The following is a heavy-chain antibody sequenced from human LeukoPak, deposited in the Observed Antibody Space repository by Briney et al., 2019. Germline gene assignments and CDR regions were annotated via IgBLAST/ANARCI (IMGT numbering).Heavy chain of an antibody. CDR2: IKHDGSEK. J-gene: IGHJ4*02. CDR1: GFTFSKYW. CDR3: ASYLGLTRSFNK. D-gene: IGHD3/OR15-3a*01. V-gene: IGHV3-7*02. Sequence: PGGSLRLSCAASGFTFSKYWLTWVRQAAGKGPEWVSSIKHDGSEKYCVDSVKGRFTISRDNAKNSLYLQMNSLRAEDTAVYYCASYLGLTRSFNKWGQGTLVTVTS.